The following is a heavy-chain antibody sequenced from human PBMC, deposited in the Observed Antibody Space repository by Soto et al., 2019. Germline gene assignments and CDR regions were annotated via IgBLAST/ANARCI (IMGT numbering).Heavy chain of an antibody. J-gene: IGHJ4*02. CDR1: GDSIGTTHSY. Sequence: QVQLLESGPGLVKPSETLSLTCTVSGDSIGTTHSYWAWIRPSPGKGLEWIGNIHYSGSTNYMPSLRSRVTLSVDTSKNPFSLRLTSVTAEDTAVYYCARHEGNGNVWRLDYWGQGILVTVSS. D-gene: IGHD2-8*01. CDR2: IHYSGST. CDR3: ARHEGNGNVWRLDY. V-gene: IGHV4-39*01.